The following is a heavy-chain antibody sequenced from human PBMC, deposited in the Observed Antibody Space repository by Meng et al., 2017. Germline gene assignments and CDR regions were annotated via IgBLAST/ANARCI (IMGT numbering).Heavy chain of an antibody. D-gene: IGHD6-13*01. CDR2: INSNSDGGTT. CDR1: GFRVTDAW. J-gene: IGHJ4*02. CDR3: ATGAAAADH. V-gene: IGHV3-15*01. Sequence: VPLVGSGGGLVKPGGSLSLSCVASGFRVTDAWMSWVRQAPGKGLEWVGRINSNSDGGTTDYAAPVKGRFTISRDDSKNTLYLQMNSLITEDTAVYFCATGAAAADHWGQGTLVTVSS.